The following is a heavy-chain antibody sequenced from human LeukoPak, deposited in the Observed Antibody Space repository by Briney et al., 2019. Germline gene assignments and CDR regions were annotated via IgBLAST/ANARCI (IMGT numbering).Heavy chain of an antibody. V-gene: IGHV3-21*01. D-gene: IGHD3-10*01. CDR1: GFTFSSYS. CDR2: ISSSSGYI. CDR3: ARVWFGESGWFDP. J-gene: IGHJ5*02. Sequence: PGGSLRLSCAASGFTFSSYSMNWVRQAPGKGLEGVSFISSSSGYIYYADSVKGRFTISRDNAKNSLYLQMNSLRAEDTAVYYCARVWFGESGWFDPWGQGTLVTVSS.